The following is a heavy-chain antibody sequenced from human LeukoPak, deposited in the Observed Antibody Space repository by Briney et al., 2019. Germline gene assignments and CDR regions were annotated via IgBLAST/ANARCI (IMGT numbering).Heavy chain of an antibody. CDR1: GGSISSYY. Sequence: PSETLSLTCTVSGGSISSYYWSWIRQPPGKGLEWIGYIYYSGSTNYNPSLKSRVTISVDTSKNQFSLKLSSVTAADTAVYYCARAWYYDILTGYHWGGMGVWGQGTTVTVSS. J-gene: IGHJ6*02. D-gene: IGHD3-9*01. CDR2: IYYSGST. CDR3: ARAWYYDILTGYHWGGMGV. V-gene: IGHV4-59*01.